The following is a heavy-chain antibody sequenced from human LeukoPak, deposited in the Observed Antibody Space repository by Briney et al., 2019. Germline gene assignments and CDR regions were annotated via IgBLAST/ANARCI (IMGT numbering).Heavy chain of an antibody. CDR2: IYYSGST. CDR1: GFTFSSYW. J-gene: IGHJ5*02. D-gene: IGHD5-18*01. V-gene: IGHV4-59*08. Sequence: SGGSLRLSCAASGFTFSSYWMSWIRQPPGKGLEWIGYIYYSGSTNYNPSLKSRVTISVDTSKNQFSLKLSSVTAADTAVYYCARHNPGQLWFDENNWFDPWGQGTLVTVSS. CDR3: ARHNPGQLWFDENNWFDP.